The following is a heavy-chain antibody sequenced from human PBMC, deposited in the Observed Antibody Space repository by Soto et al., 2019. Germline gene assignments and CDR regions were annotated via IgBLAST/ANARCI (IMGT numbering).Heavy chain of an antibody. J-gene: IGHJ4*02. Sequence: SETLSLTCNASGGSITSSGSAWGWIRQSPGKGLEWIGAIDYSGNIYYIPSLKSRITISVDTSKNQISLKLSSVTAADTAVYYCARHIHNQGFEYYFDSWGQGTLVTVSS. CDR1: GGSITSSGSA. D-gene: IGHD1-1*01. CDR3: ARHIHNQGFEYYFDS. V-gene: IGHV4-39*01. CDR2: IDYSGNI.